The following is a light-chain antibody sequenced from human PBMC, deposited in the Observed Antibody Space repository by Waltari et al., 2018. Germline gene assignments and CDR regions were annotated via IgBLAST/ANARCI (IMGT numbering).Light chain of an antibody. V-gene: IGKV3-11*01. J-gene: IGKJ2*01. CDR2: EAS. CDR3: QQRSNWPPYT. CDR1: QSVSSN. Sequence: EIVLTQSPATLSLSPGEGATLSCRASQSVSSNLAWYQQKPGQAPRLLIYEASNRATGIPDRFNGSGSGTDFTLTISRLEPDDFAVYYCQQRSNWPPYTFGQGTKLEIK.